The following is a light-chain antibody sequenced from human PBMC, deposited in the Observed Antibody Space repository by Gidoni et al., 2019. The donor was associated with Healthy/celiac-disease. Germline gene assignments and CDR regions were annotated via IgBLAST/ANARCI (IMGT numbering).Light chain of an antibody. CDR1: QSILHSYGKSY. V-gene: IGKV2-29*02. CDR3: MQGIHLPLT. Sequence: DIVMTQTPFSLSVTPGQPASITCKSSQSILHSYGKSYLYSYLQKPGQSSQLLNYEVSSRFSGVPDRFSGGGSGAVFTLKISRVEAENVGVYCCMQGIHLPLTFGEGTKVEIK. CDR2: EVS. J-gene: IGKJ4*01.